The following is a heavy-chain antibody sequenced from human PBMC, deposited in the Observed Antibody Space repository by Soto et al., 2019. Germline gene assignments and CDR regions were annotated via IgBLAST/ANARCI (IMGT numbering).Heavy chain of an antibody. Sequence: QLQLQESGSGLVKPSQTLSLTCAVSGGSISSGGYSWSWIRQPPGKGLEWIGYIYHSGSTYYNPSLKSRVTVTVDRARNQYSLNLSSVTAADTAVYYCARGYYYYGMDVWGQGTTVTVSS. V-gene: IGHV4-30-2*01. CDR3: ARGYYYYGMDV. CDR2: IYHSGST. J-gene: IGHJ6*02. CDR1: GGSISSGGYS.